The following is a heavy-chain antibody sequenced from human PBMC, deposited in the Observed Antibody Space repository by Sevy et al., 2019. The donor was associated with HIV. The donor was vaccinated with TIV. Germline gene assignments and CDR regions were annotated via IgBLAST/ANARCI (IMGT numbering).Heavy chain of an antibody. D-gene: IGHD2-15*01. J-gene: IGHJ3*02. CDR3: ASLARYCSGGSCYPDAFDI. CDR2: IYYSGST. CDR1: GGSISSSSYY. V-gene: IGHV4-39*01. Sequence: ETLSLTCTVSGGSISSSSYYWGWIRQPPGKGLEWIGSIYYSGSTYYNPSLKSRVTISVDTSKNQFSLKLSSVTAADTAVYYCASLARYCSGGSCYPDAFDIWGQGTMVTVSS.